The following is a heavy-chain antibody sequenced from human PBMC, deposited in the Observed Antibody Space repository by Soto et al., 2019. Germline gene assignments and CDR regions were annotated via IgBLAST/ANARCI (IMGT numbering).Heavy chain of an antibody. Sequence: GGSLRLSCAASGFIFNNYAMSWVRQAPGKGLEWVSSICDSGKNTYYADSVKGRFTISRDNSKNTLFLQMDSLRADDTAVYHCAKDSSGTCHSASEFWGQGTLVTGSS. CDR3: AKDSSGTCHSASEF. CDR1: GFIFNNYA. CDR2: ICDSGKNT. J-gene: IGHJ4*02. D-gene: IGHD2-15*01. V-gene: IGHV3-23*01.